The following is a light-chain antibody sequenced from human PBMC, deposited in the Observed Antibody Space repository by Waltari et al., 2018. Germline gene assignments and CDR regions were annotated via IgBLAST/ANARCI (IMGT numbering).Light chain of an antibody. J-gene: IGLJ2*01. CDR3: SSYTSSSTLV. Sequence: QSALTQPASASGSPGQSITISCTGTSSDVGGSNYVSWYQQHPGNAPKLMIYDVNKRPAGVSIRFSGSKSGNTASLTSSGLQAEDEADYYCSSYTSSSTLVFGGGTKLTVL. V-gene: IGLV2-14*03. CDR1: SSDVGGSNY. CDR2: DVN.